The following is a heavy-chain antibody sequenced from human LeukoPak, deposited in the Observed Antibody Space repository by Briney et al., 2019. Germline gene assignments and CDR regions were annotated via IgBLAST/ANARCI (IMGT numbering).Heavy chain of an antibody. CDR2: IYYSGST. J-gene: IGHJ4*02. Sequence: PSETLSLTCSVSGGSITSSSYYWAWIRQSPEKGLEWIGSIYYSGSTYYNPSLKSRVTISVDTSKNQFSLKLSSVTAADTAVYYCARDSGERGYYWGQGTLVTVSS. CDR1: GGSITSSSYY. V-gene: IGHV4-39*07. D-gene: IGHD3-10*01. CDR3: ARDSGERGYY.